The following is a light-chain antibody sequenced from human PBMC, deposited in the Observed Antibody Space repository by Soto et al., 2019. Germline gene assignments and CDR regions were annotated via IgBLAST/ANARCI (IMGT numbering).Light chain of an antibody. CDR3: QQYGSSLGVT. Sequence: IVMTQSPATLSVVPGDSATLSSRASQRVSSNLAWYQQKPGQPPRLIANGASTRASGIPARFSGSGSWTEFTLTISSLQPEDFAVYYGQQYGSSLGVTCGGGTKVDI. J-gene: IGKJ4*01. CDR1: QRVSSN. CDR2: GAS. V-gene: IGKV3-15*01.